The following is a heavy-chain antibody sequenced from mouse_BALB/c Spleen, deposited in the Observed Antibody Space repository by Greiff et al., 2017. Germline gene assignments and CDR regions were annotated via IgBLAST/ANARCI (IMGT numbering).Heavy chain of an antibody. CDR2: IYPGSGNT. D-gene: IGHD3-2*01. Sequence: VQGVESGPELVKPGASVKISCKASGYTFTDYYINWVKQKPGQGLEWIGWIYPGSGNTKYNEKFKGKATLTVDTSSSTAYMQLSSLTSEDTAVYFCAREGTARATWFAYWGQGTLVTVSA. V-gene: IGHV1-84*02. CDR3: AREGTARATWFAY. J-gene: IGHJ3*01. CDR1: GYTFTDYY.